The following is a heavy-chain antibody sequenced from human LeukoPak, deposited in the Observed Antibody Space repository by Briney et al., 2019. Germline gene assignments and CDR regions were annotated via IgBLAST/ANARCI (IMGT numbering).Heavy chain of an antibody. CDR1: GFTFSSYS. V-gene: IGHV3-21*01. CDR3: AKDSLVGATTCDAFDI. J-gene: IGHJ3*02. D-gene: IGHD1-26*01. Sequence: GGSLRLSCAASGFTFSSYSMNWVRQAPGKGLEWVSSISSSSSYIYYADSVKGRFTISRDNAKNSLYLQMNSLRAEDTAVYYCAKDSLVGATTCDAFDIWGQGTMVTVSS. CDR2: ISSSSSYI.